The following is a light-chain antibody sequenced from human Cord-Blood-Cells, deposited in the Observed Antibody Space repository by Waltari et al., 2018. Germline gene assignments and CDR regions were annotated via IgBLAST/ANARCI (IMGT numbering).Light chain of an antibody. V-gene: IGKV1-5*01. CDR3: QQYNSYPGT. CDR1: QSISSW. Sequence: DIQMTQSPSTLSASVGDRVTITCRASQSISSWLAWYQQKPGKAPKLLIYDASSLESGVPSRCSGSGSGTEFTLTSSSLQPDDFATYYCQQYNSYPGTFCQGTKVEIK. J-gene: IGKJ1*01. CDR2: DAS.